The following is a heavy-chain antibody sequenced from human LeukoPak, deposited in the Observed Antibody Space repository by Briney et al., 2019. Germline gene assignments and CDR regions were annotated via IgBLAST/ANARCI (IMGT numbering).Heavy chain of an antibody. CDR2: IIPIFGTA. CDR3: ARDRKGGYSGSYWFDY. Sequence: SVKVSCKASGGTFSSYAISWVRQAPGQGLEWMGRIIPIFGTANYAQKFQGRVTITTDESTSTAYMELSSLRSEDTAVYYCARDRKGGYSGSYWFDYWGQGTLVTVSS. CDR1: GGTFSSYA. V-gene: IGHV1-69*05. J-gene: IGHJ4*02. D-gene: IGHD1-26*01.